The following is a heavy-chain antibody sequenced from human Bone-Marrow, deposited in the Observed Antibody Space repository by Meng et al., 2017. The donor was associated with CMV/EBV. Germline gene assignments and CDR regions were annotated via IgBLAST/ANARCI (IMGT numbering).Heavy chain of an antibody. D-gene: IGHD6-19*01. CDR1: GYPVPDYD. CDR2: INPNDDT. CDR3: ARSSGWSRFDY. V-gene: IGHV1-2*02. Sequence: QVQPVQCVAGVQSTWASVKVSGKASGYPVPDYDIHWVRQAPGQWLEWMGWINPNDDTNYAQNFQGRVTMTRDMSINTVYMELSRLTSDDTAVYYCARSSGWSRFDYWGLGTLVTVSS. J-gene: IGHJ4*02.